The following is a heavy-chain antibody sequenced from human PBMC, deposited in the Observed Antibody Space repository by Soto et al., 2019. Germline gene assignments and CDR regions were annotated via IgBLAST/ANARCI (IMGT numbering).Heavy chain of an antibody. CDR3: ATPTTYDAFDI. Sequence: TSVEPSCEDSGFVQTDLSMQWLRQAPGKGLEWMGGFDPEDGETIYAQKFQGRVTMTEDTSTDTAYMELSSLRSEVTAVHYRATPTTYDAFDIWGQGTMVTVSS. V-gene: IGHV1-24*01. CDR1: GFVQTDLS. D-gene: IGHD4-17*01. J-gene: IGHJ3*02. CDR2: FDPEDGET.